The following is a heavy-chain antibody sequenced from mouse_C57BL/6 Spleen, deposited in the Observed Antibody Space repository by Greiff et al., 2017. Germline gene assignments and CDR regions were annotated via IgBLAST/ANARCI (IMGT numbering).Heavy chain of an antibody. CDR2: IDPENGDT. CDR1: GFNIKDYY. Sequence: VQLKQSGAELVRPGASVKLSCTASGFNIKDYYMHWVKQRPEQGLEWIGWIDPENGDTEYASKFQGKATITADTSSNTAYLQLSSLTSEDTAVYYCTTYYSNYDAYWGQGTLVTVSA. CDR3: TTYYSNYDAY. J-gene: IGHJ3*01. V-gene: IGHV14-4*01. D-gene: IGHD2-5*01.